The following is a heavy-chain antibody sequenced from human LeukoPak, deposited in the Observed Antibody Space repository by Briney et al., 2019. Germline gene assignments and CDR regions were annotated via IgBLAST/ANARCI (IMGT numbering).Heavy chain of an antibody. V-gene: IGHV1-18*01. J-gene: IGHJ3*02. D-gene: IGHD2-15*01. CDR2: ISAYNGNT. CDR1: GGTFSSYA. Sequence: ASVKVSCKASGGTFSSYAISWVRQAPGQGLEWMGWISAYNGNTNYAQKLQGRVTMTTDTSTSTAYMELRSLRSDDTAVYYCARQAATGAFDIWGQGTMVIVSS. CDR3: ARQAATGAFDI.